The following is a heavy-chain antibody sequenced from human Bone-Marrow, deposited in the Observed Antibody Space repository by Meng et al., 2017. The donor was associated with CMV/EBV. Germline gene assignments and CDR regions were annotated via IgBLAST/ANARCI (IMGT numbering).Heavy chain of an antibody. CDR2: IYSDGQT. Sequence: LSSAASGFTVRSSYVSWVRQAPGKGLEWVSVIYSDGQTHYADSVKGRFTMSRDNSKNTLYLQVNSLRAEDTAVYYCARDSSSSGVAYWGQGTLVTVSS. CDR3: ARDSSSSGVAY. CDR1: GFTVRSSY. J-gene: IGHJ4*02. D-gene: IGHD6-6*01. V-gene: IGHV3-53*05.